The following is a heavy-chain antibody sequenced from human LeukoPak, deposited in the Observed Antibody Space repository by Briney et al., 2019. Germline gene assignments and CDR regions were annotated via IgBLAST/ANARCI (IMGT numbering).Heavy chain of an antibody. J-gene: IGHJ5*02. CDR2: INHSGST. Sequence: SETLSLTCAVSGGSFSGYYWSWIRQPPGKGLEWIGEINHSGSTNYNPSLKSRVTISVDTSKNQFSLKLSSVTAADTAVYYCARARPPRITIFGVVSPNWFDPWGQGTLVTVSS. D-gene: IGHD3-3*01. CDR3: ARARPPRITIFGVVSPNWFDP. V-gene: IGHV4-34*01. CDR1: GGSFSGYY.